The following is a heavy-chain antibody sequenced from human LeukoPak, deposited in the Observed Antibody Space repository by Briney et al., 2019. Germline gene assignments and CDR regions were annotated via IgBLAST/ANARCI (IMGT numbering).Heavy chain of an antibody. J-gene: IGHJ4*02. V-gene: IGHV3-23*01. Sequence: SGGSLRLSCAASGFTFGNYWMHWVRQAPGKGLEWVSAISGSGGSTYYADSVKGRFTISRDNSKNTLYLQMNSLRAEDTAVYYCAKDVGSGYYDSHFDYWGQGTLVTVSS. CDR3: AKDVGSGYYDSHFDY. CDR1: GFTFGNYW. CDR2: ISGSGGST. D-gene: IGHD3-3*01.